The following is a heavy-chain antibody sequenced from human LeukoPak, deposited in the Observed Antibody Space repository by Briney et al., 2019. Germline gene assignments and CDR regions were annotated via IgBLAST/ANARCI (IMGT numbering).Heavy chain of an antibody. J-gene: IGHJ4*02. CDR2: NYYRGST. CDR1: GRPISSYY. D-gene: IGHD6-19*01. CDR3: ARSRGDSTGWYTFVF. V-gene: IGHV4-59*08. Sequence: SDTPSLPCTVSGRPISSYYWGWLRQPPGKGLVWFGYNYYRGSTNYNPSLKSRVTISLDTSNNQFSLKLTSVTAADTAVYYCARSRGDSTGWYTFVFWGQGTLVTVSS.